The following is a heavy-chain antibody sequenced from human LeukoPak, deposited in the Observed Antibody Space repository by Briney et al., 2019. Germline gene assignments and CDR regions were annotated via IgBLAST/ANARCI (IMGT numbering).Heavy chain of an antibody. V-gene: IGHV3-30*02. Sequence: GGSLRLSCAASGFPFSDYVMHWVRQAPGKGLEWVAVIRYDGNNKYYADSVKGRFTISRDNSKNTLYLQMNSLRAEDTAVYYCAKDLLRKEYYFDYWGQGTLVTVSS. CDR1: GFPFSDYV. CDR2: IRYDGNNK. J-gene: IGHJ4*02. CDR3: AKDLLRKEYYFDY. D-gene: IGHD3-10*01.